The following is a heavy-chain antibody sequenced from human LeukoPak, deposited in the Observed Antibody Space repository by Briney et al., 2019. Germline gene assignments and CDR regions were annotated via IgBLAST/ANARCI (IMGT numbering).Heavy chain of an antibody. CDR2: ISYDGSNK. V-gene: IGHV3-30*18. CDR1: GFTLSSYG. J-gene: IGHJ3*02. Sequence: GGSLRLSCAASGFTLSSYGMHGVRQARGKGGEGVGVISYDGSNKYYAYSVKGRFTISRDNSKNTLYLQMNSLRAEDTAVYYCPKDPAGGYSYEINAFDIWGQGTMVTVSS. D-gene: IGHD5-18*01. CDR3: PKDPAGGYSYEINAFDI.